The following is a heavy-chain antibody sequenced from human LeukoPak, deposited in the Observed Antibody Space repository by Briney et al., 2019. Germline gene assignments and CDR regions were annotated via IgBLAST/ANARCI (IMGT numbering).Heavy chain of an antibody. CDR1: GFTFSSYA. Sequence: PGGSLRLSCAASGFTFSSYAMSWVRQAPGKGLEWVSVIYSGGSTYYADSVKGRFTISRDNSKNTLYLQMNSLRAEDTAVYYCASGYYYYMDVWGKGTTVTVSS. CDR2: IYSGGST. J-gene: IGHJ6*03. V-gene: IGHV3-53*01. CDR3: ASGYYYYMDV.